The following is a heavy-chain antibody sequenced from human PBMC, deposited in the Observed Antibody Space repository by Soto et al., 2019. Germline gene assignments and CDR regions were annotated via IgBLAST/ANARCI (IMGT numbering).Heavy chain of an antibody. Sequence: FLRVSCGATGVTFCTSVINGIRKNQEKRQEWVSSISSSGSYICYADSVKGRFTLASDNAKNSLYLHMNSLRAECTAEYYCVCTRRNGYDNDSFYSGMDVCGEGTTVTVCS. CDR2: ISSSGSYI. J-gene: IGHJ6*02. CDR3: VCTRRNGYDNDSFYSGMDV. D-gene: IGHD5-12*01. V-gene: IGHV3-21*01. CDR1: GVTFCTSV.